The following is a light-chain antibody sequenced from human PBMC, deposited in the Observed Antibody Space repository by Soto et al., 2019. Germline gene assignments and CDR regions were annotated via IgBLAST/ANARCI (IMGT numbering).Light chain of an antibody. CDR3: RQRSNWPIT. V-gene: IGKV3-11*01. J-gene: IGKJ5*01. CDR2: GAS. CDR1: QSINIY. Sequence: PSTLSLLVEDSRSRTCRASQSINIYLNWYQQKPGKAPQVLIYGASKGATGFPARFSGSGSGTDFTLTISSLEPEDFAVYYCRQRSNWPITVGQGTRLEIK.